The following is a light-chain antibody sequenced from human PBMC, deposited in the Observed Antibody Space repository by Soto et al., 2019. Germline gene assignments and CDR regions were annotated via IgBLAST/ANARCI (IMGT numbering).Light chain of an antibody. V-gene: IGLV2-14*01. CDR3: SSYTSSTVV. CDR2: DVS. CDR1: SSDLGGYNY. Sequence: QSALTQPASVSGSPGQSLTISCTGTSSDLGGYNYVSWYQQHPGKAPKLMIYDVSNRPSGVSNRFSGSKSGNTASLTISGLQAEDEADYYCSSYTSSTVVFGGGTKVTVL. J-gene: IGLJ2*01.